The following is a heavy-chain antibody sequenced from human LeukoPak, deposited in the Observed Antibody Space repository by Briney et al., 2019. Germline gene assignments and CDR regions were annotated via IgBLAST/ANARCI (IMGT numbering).Heavy chain of an antibody. CDR3: ARLRYYFDY. CDR2: IYYSGST. CDR1: GGSISSYY. Sequence: SETLSLTCTVSGGSISSYYWSWIRQPPGKGLEWIGYIYYSGSTYYNPSLKSRVTISVDTSKNQFSLKLSSVTAADTAVYYCARLRYYFDYWGQGTLVTVSS. J-gene: IGHJ4*02. D-gene: IGHD3-16*01. V-gene: IGHV4-59*08.